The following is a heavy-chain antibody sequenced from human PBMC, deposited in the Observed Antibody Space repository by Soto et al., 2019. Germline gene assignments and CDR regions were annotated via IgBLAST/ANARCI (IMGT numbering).Heavy chain of an antibody. D-gene: IGHD2-2*01. Sequence: GGSLRLSCAASGFTFSNAWMNWVRQAPGKGLEWVGRIKSKTDGGTTDYAAPVKGRFTISRDDSKNTLYLQMNSLKTEDTAVYYCTTDLFIRVVPAATGRIAAASTEGYWFDPWGQGTLVTVSS. CDR1: GFTFSNAW. CDR3: TTDLFIRVVPAATGRIAAASTEGYWFDP. V-gene: IGHV3-15*07. CDR2: IKSKTDGGTT. J-gene: IGHJ5*02.